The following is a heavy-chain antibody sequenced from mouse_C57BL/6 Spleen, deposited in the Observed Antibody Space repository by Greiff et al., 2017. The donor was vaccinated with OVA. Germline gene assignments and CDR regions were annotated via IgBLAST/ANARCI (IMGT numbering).Heavy chain of an antibody. CDR2: ISSGSRTI. Sequence: EVMLVESGGGLVKPGGSLKLSCAASGFTFSDYGMHWVRQAPEQGLEWVAYISSGSRTIYYADTVKGRFTLSRDNAKNTLFLQMTSLRAEDTAMYYCARGGTDYWGQGTTLTVAS. J-gene: IGHJ2*01. V-gene: IGHV5-17*01. CDR1: GFTFSDYG. CDR3: ARGGTDY. D-gene: IGHD3-3*01.